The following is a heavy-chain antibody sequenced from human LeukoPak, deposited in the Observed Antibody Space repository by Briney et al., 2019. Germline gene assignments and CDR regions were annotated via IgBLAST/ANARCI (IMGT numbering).Heavy chain of an antibody. V-gene: IGHV4-31*01. CDR2: IYYTPGT. D-gene: IGHD3-9*01. CDR3: ARAPPSDISAFDY. Sequence: PSQTLSIPCTTPAASISSGAHYWSWVHQHPGTRLDWIGNIYYTPGTHYNQSLKTPVTISVDTSKNQVSLKVTSVTAADTAVYYCARAPPSDISAFDYWGQGTLVTVSS. CDR1: AASISSGAHY. J-gene: IGHJ4*02.